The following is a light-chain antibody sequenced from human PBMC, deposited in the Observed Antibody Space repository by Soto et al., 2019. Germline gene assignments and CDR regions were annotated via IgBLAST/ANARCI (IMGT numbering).Light chain of an antibody. CDR2: DAS. CDR3: QQRSTWIT. Sequence: EIVLTQSPATLSLSPGERATLSCRASQSVSSYLAWYQQKPGQAPRLLIYDASNRATGIPVRFSGSGSGTDFTLTIRSLEPEDFAVYYCQQRSTWITFGQGTRLEIK. J-gene: IGKJ5*01. V-gene: IGKV3-11*01. CDR1: QSVSSY.